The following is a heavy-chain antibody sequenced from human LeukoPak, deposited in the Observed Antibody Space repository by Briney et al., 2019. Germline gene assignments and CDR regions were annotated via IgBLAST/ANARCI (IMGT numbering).Heavy chain of an antibody. D-gene: IGHD3-9*01. CDR1: GFTFSSYG. J-gene: IGHJ4*02. Sequence: GGSLRLSCAASGFTFSSYGMRWVRQAPGKGLEWVAVISYDGSNKYYADSVKGRFTISRDNSKNTLYLQMNSLRAEDTAVYYCAKDPWGTVLRYFDWLPQRLGYWGQGTLVTVSS. CDR3: AKDPWGTVLRYFDWLPQRLGY. V-gene: IGHV3-30*18. CDR2: ISYDGSNK.